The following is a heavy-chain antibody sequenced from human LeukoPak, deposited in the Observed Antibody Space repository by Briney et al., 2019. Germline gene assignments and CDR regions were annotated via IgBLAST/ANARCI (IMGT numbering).Heavy chain of an antibody. CDR1: GGSISSSSYY. J-gene: IGHJ4*02. V-gene: IGHV4-39*01. CDR2: IYYSGST. Sequence: SETLSLTCTVSGGSISSSSYYWGWIRQPPGKGLEWIGSIYYSGSTYYNPSLKSRVTISVDTSKNQFSLKLSSVTAADTAAYYCARLGLRFLEWLSRGVYWGQGTLVTVSS. D-gene: IGHD3-3*01. CDR3: ARLGLRFLEWLSRGVY.